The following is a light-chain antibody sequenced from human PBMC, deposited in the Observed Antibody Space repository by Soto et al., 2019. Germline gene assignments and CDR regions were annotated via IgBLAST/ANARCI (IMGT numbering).Light chain of an antibody. CDR3: QQRSTWPLFT. V-gene: IGKV3-11*01. J-gene: IGKJ4*01. Sequence: VLTQSPATLFLSPGERATLSCRASQTVSRYLAWYQQKPGQAPRLLLYYASNRATGIPARFSGSGSGTDYTLTISSLEPEDFAVDYCQQRSTWPLFTFGGGTKVEI. CDR2: YAS. CDR1: QTVSRY.